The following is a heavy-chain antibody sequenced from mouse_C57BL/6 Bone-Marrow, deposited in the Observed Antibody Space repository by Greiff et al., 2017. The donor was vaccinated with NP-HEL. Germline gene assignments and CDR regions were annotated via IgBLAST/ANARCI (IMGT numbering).Heavy chain of an antibody. CDR3: AVYYYGSGCAMDY. J-gene: IGHJ4*01. CDR2: INPNYGTT. D-gene: IGHD1-1*01. Sequence: VQLQQSGPELVKPGASVKISCKASGYSFTDYNMNWVKQSNGKSLEWIGAINPNYGTTSYNQKFKGKATLTVDQSSSTAYMQLNSLTSEDSAVYYCAVYYYGSGCAMDYWGQGTSVTVSS. CDR1: GYSFTDYN. V-gene: IGHV1-39*01.